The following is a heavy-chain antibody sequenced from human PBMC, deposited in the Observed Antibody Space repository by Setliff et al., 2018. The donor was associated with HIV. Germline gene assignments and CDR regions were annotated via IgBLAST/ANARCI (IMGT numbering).Heavy chain of an antibody. V-gene: IGHV3-11*04. CDR2: ISSNGNTI. D-gene: IGHD3-22*01. Sequence: PGGSLRLSCAASGFTFSDYYMSWIRQAPGKGLEWVSYISSNGNTIYYADSVKGRFTISRDSAKNSLYLQMNSLRAEDTAVYYCARGYYDSRGYYYPFDYWGQGTLVTSPQ. CDR1: GFTFSDYY. CDR3: ARGYYDSRGYYYPFDY. J-gene: IGHJ4*02.